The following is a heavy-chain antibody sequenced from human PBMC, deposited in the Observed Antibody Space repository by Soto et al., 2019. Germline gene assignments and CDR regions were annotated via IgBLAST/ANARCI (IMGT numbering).Heavy chain of an antibody. CDR2: IYYSGST. CDR1: GGSISSYY. Sequence: SETLSLTCTVSGGSISSYYWSWIRQPPGKGLEWIGYIYYSGSTNYNPSLKSRVTISVDTSKNQFSLKLSSVTAADTAVYYCARTPIAAAGEYYYGMDVWGQGTTVTV. D-gene: IGHD6-13*01. J-gene: IGHJ6*02. V-gene: IGHV4-59*01. CDR3: ARTPIAAAGEYYYGMDV.